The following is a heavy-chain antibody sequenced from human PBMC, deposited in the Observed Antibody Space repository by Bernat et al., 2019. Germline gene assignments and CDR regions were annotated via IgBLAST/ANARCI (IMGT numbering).Heavy chain of an antibody. V-gene: IGHV4-59*08. Sequence: QVQLQESGPGLVKPSETLSLTCTVSGGSISSYYWSWIRQPPGKGLEWIGYIYYSVSTNYNPSLKSRVTISVDTSKNQFSLKLSSVTAADTAVYYCARHTPISRGFYYYYGMDVWGQGTTVTVSS. J-gene: IGHJ6*02. CDR1: GGSISSYY. CDR3: ARHTPISRGFYYYYGMDV. D-gene: IGHD3-9*01. CDR2: IYYSVST.